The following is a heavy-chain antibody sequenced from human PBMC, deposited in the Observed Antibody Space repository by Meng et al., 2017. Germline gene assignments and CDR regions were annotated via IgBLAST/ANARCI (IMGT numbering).Heavy chain of an antibody. V-gene: IGHV4-59*01. J-gene: IGHJ3*02. CDR1: GGSISSYY. Sequence: SETLSLTCTVSGGSISSYYWSWIRQPPGKGLEWIGYIYYSGSTNYNPSLKSRVTISVDTSKNQFSLKLSSVTAADTAVYYCARLYYYDSSGYYGERDAFDIWGQETMVTVSS. CDR2: IYYSGST. D-gene: IGHD3-22*01. CDR3: ARLYYYDSSGYYGERDAFDI.